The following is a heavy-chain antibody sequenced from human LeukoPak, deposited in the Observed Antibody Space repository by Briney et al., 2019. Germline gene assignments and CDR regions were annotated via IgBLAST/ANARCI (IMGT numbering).Heavy chain of an antibody. V-gene: IGHV4-30-2*01. D-gene: IGHD3-16*01. CDR1: GGSISSGDYS. CDR2: IYDSGST. CDR3: AKDGLGAFDY. Sequence: PSETLSLTCAVSGGSISSGDYSWSWIRQPPGEGLEWIGSIYDSGSTYYNPSLKSRVTISVDRAKNHFSLKLTSVTAADTAVYYCAKDGLGAFDYWGQGTLVTVSS. J-gene: IGHJ4*02.